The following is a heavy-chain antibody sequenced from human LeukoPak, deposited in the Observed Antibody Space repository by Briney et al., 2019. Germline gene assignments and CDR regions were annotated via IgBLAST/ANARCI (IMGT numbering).Heavy chain of an antibody. CDR2: VYYTGTA. D-gene: IGHD1-26*01. CDR1: GGSIDSGGFY. CDR3: ARVSKVGAII. V-gene: IGHV4-39*07. Sequence: SETLSLTCIVSGGSIDSGGFYWGWIRQPPGKGPEWIGTVYYTGTAYYNPSLQSRVTISVDMSKGQFSLRLTSVTAADTAVYYCARVSKVGAIIWGQGTMVTVSS. J-gene: IGHJ3*02.